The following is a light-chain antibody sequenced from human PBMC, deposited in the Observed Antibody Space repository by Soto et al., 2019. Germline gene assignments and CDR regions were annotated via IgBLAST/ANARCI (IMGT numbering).Light chain of an antibody. CDR2: DVS. V-gene: IGLV2-14*01. J-gene: IGLJ1*01. Sequence: QSVLTQPASVSGSPGQSIAISCTGNSKEVGGYNYVSWYQQHPGKAPKLMIFDVSNRPSGVSNRFSGSKSGNTASLTISGLQAEDEADYYCSSYTSSGTLYVFGTGTKVTVL. CDR3: SSYTSSGTLYV. CDR1: SKEVGGYNY.